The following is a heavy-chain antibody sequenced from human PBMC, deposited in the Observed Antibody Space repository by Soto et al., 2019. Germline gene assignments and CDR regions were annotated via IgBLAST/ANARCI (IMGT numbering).Heavy chain of an antibody. V-gene: IGHV4-4*02. J-gene: IGHJ4*02. CDR1: NGSINTSFW. CDR3: ARWFSVTTMRGFFDS. CDR2: IYHHGST. Sequence: QVQLQESGPGLVKPSETLSLTCAVSNGSINTSFWWSWVRQSPGKALEWIGEIYHHGSTNYNPSLKSRVTVSIDKSKNQFSLMLHSVTTADPGIYYCARWFSVTTMRGFFDSWGQGSLVTVSS. D-gene: IGHD4-17*01.